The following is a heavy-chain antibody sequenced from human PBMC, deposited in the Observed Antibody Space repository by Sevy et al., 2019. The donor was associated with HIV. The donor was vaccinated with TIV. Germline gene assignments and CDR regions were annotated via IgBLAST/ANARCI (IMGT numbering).Heavy chain of an antibody. V-gene: IGHV1-3*01. D-gene: IGHD3-10*01. CDR2: INAGNGNT. CDR1: GYTFTTYA. CDR3: ARDYSGSGSYSMSNWFDP. J-gene: IGHJ5*02. Sequence: ASVKVSCKTSGYTFTTYAIHWVRQAPGQRLEWMGWINAGNGNTKYPQNFQGRVTITRDTSASTAYMELSSLRVEDTADYYCARDYSGSGSYSMSNWFDPWGQGTLVTVSS.